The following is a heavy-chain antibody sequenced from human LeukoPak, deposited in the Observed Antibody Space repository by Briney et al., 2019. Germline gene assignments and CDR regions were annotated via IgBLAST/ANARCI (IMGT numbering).Heavy chain of an antibody. CDR3: ARQILDDIGSYNFDY. V-gene: IGHV4-4*07. J-gene: IGHJ4*02. CDR2: ILTSGAT. CDR1: GGSMSSRYS. D-gene: IGHD2-15*01. Sequence: WETLSLTCSVSGGSMSSRYSWSWIRQPAGKGLEWIGLILTSGATNYNPSLKSRVTMSVDMSKNHFSLKLTSVTAADTAIYYCARQILDDIGSYNFDYWGQGALVTVSS.